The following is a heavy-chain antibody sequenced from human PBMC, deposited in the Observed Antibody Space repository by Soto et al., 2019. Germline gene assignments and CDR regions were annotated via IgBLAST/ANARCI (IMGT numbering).Heavy chain of an antibody. J-gene: IGHJ2*01. D-gene: IGHD2-15*01. CDR1: GYTFADYG. Sequence: QAQLVQSGAEVKKPGASVKVSCQAGGYTFADYGISWVRQAPGQGLEWVGWIGPYNGNTNYAQNLQDRVTMTTHTSTNTAYMELTSLRSDDTAFYYCARCYCTVGSCYTCWHFDLWGRGTLLTVSS. V-gene: IGHV1-18*01. CDR2: IGPYNGNT. CDR3: ARCYCTVGSCYTCWHFDL.